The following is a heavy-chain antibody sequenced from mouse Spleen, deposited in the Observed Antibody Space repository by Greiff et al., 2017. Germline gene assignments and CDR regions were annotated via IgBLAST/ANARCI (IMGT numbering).Heavy chain of an antibody. CDR2: ISSGSSTI. D-gene: IGHD2-12*01. CDR1: GFTFSDYG. CDR3: ARGYRGDD. J-gene: IGHJ4*01. V-gene: IGHV5-17*01. Sequence: VTLVESGGGLVKPGGSLKLSCAASGFTFSDYGMHWVRQSPEKGLEWVAYISSGSSTIYYADTVKGRFTISRDNAKKTLFLQMTRLRSEETAMYYCARGYRGDDWGQGTSVTGSS.